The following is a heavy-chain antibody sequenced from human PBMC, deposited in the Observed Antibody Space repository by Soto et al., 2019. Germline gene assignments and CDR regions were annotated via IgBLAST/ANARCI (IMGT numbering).Heavy chain of an antibody. J-gene: IGHJ6*02. CDR2: IYPGDSGT. Sequence: PGESLKISCEGSGYSFTTYWIAWVRQMPGKGLEWMGIIYPGDSGTRYSPSFQGQVTISADKSISTAYLQWSSLKASDSAMYYCAISRTSSHFYDMDVWGQGTTVTVSS. D-gene: IGHD6-13*01. CDR3: AISRTSSHFYDMDV. V-gene: IGHV5-51*01. CDR1: GYSFTTYW.